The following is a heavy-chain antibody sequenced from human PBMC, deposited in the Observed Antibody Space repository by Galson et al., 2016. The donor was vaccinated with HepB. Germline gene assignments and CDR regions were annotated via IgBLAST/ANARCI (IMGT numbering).Heavy chain of an antibody. V-gene: IGHV1-18*01. J-gene: IGHJ4*02. Sequence: SVKVSCKASGNTFTNYGINWVRQAPGQGLEWMGWLSNYNGKTNYAQRFQSRVTMTTDTSTSTAHMELRSLRYDDTAVYYCARGSAIGPLAKFDYWGQGTLVTVSS. CDR1: GNTFTNYG. CDR2: LSNYNGKT. D-gene: IGHD3-3*01. CDR3: ARGSAIGPLAKFDY.